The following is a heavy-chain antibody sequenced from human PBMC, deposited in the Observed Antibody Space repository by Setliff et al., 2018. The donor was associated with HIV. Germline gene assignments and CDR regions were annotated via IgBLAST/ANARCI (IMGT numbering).Heavy chain of an antibody. V-gene: IGHV3-48*03. CDR1: GFTFSSYE. CDR3: AAVFTGEPGRSLDY. D-gene: IGHD1-26*01. Sequence: GGSLRLSCAASGFTFSSYEMNWVRQAPGKGLEWVSYISSSGSTIYYADSLKGRFTISRDNAKNSQYLLMSDLRAEDTAVYYCAAVFTGEPGRSLDYWGQGTPVTVSS. J-gene: IGHJ4*02. CDR2: ISSSGSTI.